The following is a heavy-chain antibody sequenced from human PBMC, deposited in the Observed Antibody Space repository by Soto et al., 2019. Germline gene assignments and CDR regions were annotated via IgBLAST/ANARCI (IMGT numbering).Heavy chain of an antibody. CDR2: IYPGDSDT. V-gene: IGHV5-51*01. Sequence: PGESLKISCKGSGYSFSSYWIGWVRQMPGKGLEWMGIIYPGDSDTRYSPSFQGQVTISADKSISTAYLQWSSLKASDSAMYYCARDLRVSVGAFRITENWFDPWGQGTLVTVSS. CDR3: ARDLRVSVGAFRITENWFDP. D-gene: IGHD1-26*01. J-gene: IGHJ5*02. CDR1: GYSFSSYW.